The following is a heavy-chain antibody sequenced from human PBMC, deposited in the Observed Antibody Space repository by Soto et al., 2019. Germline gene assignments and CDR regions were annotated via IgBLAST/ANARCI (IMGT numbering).Heavy chain of an antibody. CDR1: GFTFSSYA. Sequence: GGSLRLSCAASGFTFSSYAMGWVRQAPGKXLEWVSAISGSGGSTYYADSVKGRFTISRDNSKNTLYLQMNSLRAEDTAVYYCAKDLSRDDYYDSSGYYLGFDYWGQGTLVTVSS. J-gene: IGHJ4*02. V-gene: IGHV3-23*01. CDR2: ISGSGGST. D-gene: IGHD3-22*01. CDR3: AKDLSRDDYYDSSGYYLGFDY.